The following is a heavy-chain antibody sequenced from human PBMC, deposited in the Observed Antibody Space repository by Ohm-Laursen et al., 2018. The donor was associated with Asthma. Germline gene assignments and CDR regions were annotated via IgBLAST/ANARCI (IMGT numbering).Heavy chain of an antibody. D-gene: IGHD3-22*01. CDR3: AKDFSHYYDSSRSRRYFDY. Sequence: SLRLSCAASKFTFSNHWMNRVRQAPGKGLEWVANINPDGRETRHVDSVKGRFTISRDNAKDSLSLQMNSLRVEDTAVYYCAKDFSHYYDSSRSRRYFDYWGQGTLVTVSS. CDR1: KFTFSNHW. V-gene: IGHV3-7*01. CDR2: INPDGRET. J-gene: IGHJ4*02.